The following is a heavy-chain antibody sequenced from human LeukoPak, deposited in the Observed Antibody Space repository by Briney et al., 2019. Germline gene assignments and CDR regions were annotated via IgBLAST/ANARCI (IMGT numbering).Heavy chain of an antibody. CDR2: VSSSGST. CDR3: ARSGATQYYY. V-gene: IGHV4-59*01. J-gene: IGHJ4*02. D-gene: IGHD2-15*01. Sequence: SETLSLTCTVSGGSMSSYYWSWIRQPPGKGLEWIGYVSSSGSTNYNPSLKSRVTISVDTSKNKFSLKLSSVTAADTAVYFCARSGATQYYYWGQGTLVTVSS. CDR1: GGSMSSYY.